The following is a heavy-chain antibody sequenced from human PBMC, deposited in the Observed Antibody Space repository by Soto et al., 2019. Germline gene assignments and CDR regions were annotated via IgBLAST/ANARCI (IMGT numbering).Heavy chain of an antibody. CDR3: ARDMALAALSHGMDV. CDR1: GGTFSFYG. J-gene: IGHJ6*02. Sequence: QVQLVQSEAEVKEPGSSVKVSCKASGGTFSFYGVNWVRQAPGQGLEWMGGISSVFGAAKFAQRFQGRLSITADKSTGTVYMDLSGLRSDDSAVYYCARDMALAALSHGMDVWGHRTLVTVSS. D-gene: IGHD6-19*01. CDR2: ISSVFGAA. V-gene: IGHV1-69*06.